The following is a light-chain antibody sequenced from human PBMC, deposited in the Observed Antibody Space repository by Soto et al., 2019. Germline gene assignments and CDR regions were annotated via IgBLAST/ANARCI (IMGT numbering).Light chain of an antibody. J-gene: IGKJ3*01. Sequence: EIVLTQSPGTLSLSPGERATLPRRASQSVSSSYLAWYQQKPGQAPRLLIYGASSRATGIPDRFSGSGSGTDFTLTISRLEPEDFAVYYCQQYGSSPSFGPGTKVDIK. CDR2: GAS. V-gene: IGKV3-20*01. CDR1: QSVSSSY. CDR3: QQYGSSPS.